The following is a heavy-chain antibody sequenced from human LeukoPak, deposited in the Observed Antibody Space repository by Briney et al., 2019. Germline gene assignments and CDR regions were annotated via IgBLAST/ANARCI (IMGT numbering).Heavy chain of an antibody. CDR1: GFTFSSYA. J-gene: IGHJ5*02. V-gene: IGHV3-23*01. Sequence: PGGSLRLSCAASGFTFSSYAMSWVRQAPGKGLGWVSAISGSGGSTYYADSVKGRFTISRDNSKNTLYLQMNSLRAEDTAVYYCAKGVRRSSEYNWFDPWGQGTLVTVSS. CDR2: ISGSGGST. CDR3: AKGVRRSSEYNWFDP.